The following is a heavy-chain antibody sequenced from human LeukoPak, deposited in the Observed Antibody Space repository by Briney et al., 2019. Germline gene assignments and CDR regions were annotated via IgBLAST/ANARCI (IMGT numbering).Heavy chain of an antibody. CDR2: ISSSSSYI. J-gene: IGHJ4*02. CDR3: ARGERGQLSFDY. V-gene: IGHV3-21*06. D-gene: IGHD5-18*01. Sequence: GGSLRLSCAASGFTFSSYSMNWVRQAPGKGLEWVSSISSSSSYIYYADSVKGRFTISRDNAKNSLYLQMNSLRAEHTAVYYCARGERGQLSFDYWGQGTLVTVSS. CDR1: GFTFSSYS.